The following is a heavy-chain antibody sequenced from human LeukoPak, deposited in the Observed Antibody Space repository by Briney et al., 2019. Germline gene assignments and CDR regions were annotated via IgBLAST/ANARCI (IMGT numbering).Heavy chain of an antibody. CDR3: ARHKGCTVSGGDCYPLDY. Sequence: RGESLKISCKASGYSFTGNWIGWVRQMPGKGLEWMGIIYPGDSDTRYSPSFQGQVTISADKSISTAYLQWSSLKASDTAMYYCARHKGCTVSGGDCYPLDYWGQGTLVTVSS. D-gene: IGHD2-21*02. CDR2: IYPGDSDT. CDR1: GYSFTGNW. V-gene: IGHV5-51*01. J-gene: IGHJ4*02.